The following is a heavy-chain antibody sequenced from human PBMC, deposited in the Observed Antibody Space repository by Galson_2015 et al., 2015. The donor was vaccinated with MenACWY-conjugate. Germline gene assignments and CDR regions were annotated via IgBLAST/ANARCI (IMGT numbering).Heavy chain of an antibody. CDR2: TYYKSKWYN. CDR1: GDSVSSNSAA. CDR3: AREVMFSRNFYAIDY. V-gene: IGHV6-1*01. Sequence: CAISGDSVSSNSAAWNWIRQSPSRGLEWLGRTYYKSKWYNDYAVSVKSRMTIHPDTSKNLISLQLNSVTPEDTAVYYCAREVMFSRNFYAIDYWGQGTRVTVSS. D-gene: IGHD1-7*01. J-gene: IGHJ4*02.